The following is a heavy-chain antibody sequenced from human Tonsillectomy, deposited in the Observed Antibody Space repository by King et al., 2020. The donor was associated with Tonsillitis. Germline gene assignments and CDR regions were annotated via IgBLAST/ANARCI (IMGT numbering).Heavy chain of an antibody. D-gene: IGHD3/OR15-3a*01. Sequence: VQLVESGGGLVKPGGSLRLSCAASGISGFTFDNVWMSWVRQAPGKGLEWVGRIRTKAECGTTDYAAPVKGRFTISRDDSKNTQYLHMNSLKTEDTAVYYCTTGTGKTDDDYWGQGTLVTVSS. J-gene: IGHJ4*02. CDR1: GISGFTFDNVW. V-gene: IGHV3-15*01. CDR2: IRTKAECGTT. CDR3: TTGTGKTDDDY.